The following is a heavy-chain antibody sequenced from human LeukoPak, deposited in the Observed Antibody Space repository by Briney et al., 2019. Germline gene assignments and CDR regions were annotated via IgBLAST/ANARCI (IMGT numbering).Heavy chain of an antibody. J-gene: IGHJ3*02. CDR2: ITSSSSYI. V-gene: IGHV3-21*01. CDR1: GFTFSSYN. D-gene: IGHD3-22*01. Sequence: GESLRLSCAASGFTFSSYNMNWVRQAPGKGLEWVSSITSSSSYIYYADSVKGRFTISRDNAKNSLCLQMNSLRAEDTAVYYCARDTDTSGYYHAFDIWGQGTMVTVSS. CDR3: ARDTDTSGYYHAFDI.